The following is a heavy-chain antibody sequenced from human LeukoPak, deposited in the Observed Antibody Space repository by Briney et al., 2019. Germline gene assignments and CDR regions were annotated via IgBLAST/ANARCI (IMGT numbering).Heavy chain of an antibody. Sequence: SVKVSCKASGGTFSSYAISWVRQAPGQGLEWLGGIIPIFGTANYAQKFQGRVTITADESTSTAYMELSNLRSEDTAVYYCARVGSYYDSSGYYDYWGQGTLVTVSS. CDR3: ARVGSYYDSSGYYDY. CDR2: IIPIFGTA. V-gene: IGHV1-69*13. J-gene: IGHJ4*02. D-gene: IGHD3-22*01. CDR1: GGTFSSYA.